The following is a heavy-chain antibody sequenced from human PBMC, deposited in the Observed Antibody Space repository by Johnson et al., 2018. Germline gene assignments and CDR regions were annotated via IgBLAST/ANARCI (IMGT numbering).Heavy chain of an antibody. CDR2: ISDDGNNK. CDR3: ARDILSYSDGSVYYSRFDY. CDR1: RFTFTRYA. Sequence: QVQLQESGGGVVQPGRSLTLSCAASRFTFTRYAMHWVRQAPGKGLEWVALISDDGNNKDYADSVKGRFTISRDNAKNYLFLQMNSLRAEDTAVYYCARDILSYSDGSVYYSRFDYWGQGTLVTVSS. J-gene: IGHJ4*02. D-gene: IGHD3-22*01. V-gene: IGHV3-30*04.